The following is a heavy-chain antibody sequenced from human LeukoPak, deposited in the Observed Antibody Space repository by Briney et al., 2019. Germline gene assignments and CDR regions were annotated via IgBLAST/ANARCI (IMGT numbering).Heavy chain of an antibody. CDR1: GGTFISYA. V-gene: IGHV1-69*06. CDR3: ARVAGGYSGYLDY. J-gene: IGHJ4*02. CDR2: IIPIFGTA. Sequence: GASVKVSCKASGGTFISYAISWVRQAPGQGLEWMGGIIPIFGTANYAQKFQGRVTITADKSTSTAYMELSSLRSEDMAVYYCARVAGGYSGYLDYWGQGTLVTVSS. D-gene: IGHD5-12*01.